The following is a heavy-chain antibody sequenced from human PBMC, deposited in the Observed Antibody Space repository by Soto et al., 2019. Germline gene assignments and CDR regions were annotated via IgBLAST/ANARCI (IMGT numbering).Heavy chain of an antibody. J-gene: IGHJ4*02. Sequence: PSETLSLTCAVSNYSISSGYYWGWIRQPPEKGLEYIGSIFHTGSTYYNPSLKSRVIISVDTSKNQFSLRLNSVTAADTAVYFCARVEAAKFFAHWAKGNLVTVSS. D-gene: IGHD2-15*01. CDR1: NYSISSGYY. V-gene: IGHV4-38-2*01. CDR2: IFHTGST. CDR3: ARVEAAKFFAH.